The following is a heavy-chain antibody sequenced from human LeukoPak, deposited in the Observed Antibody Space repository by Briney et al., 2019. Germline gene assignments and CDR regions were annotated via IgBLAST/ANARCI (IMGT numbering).Heavy chain of an antibody. CDR3: ARTPYRGYYYYYYMDV. V-gene: IGHV1-18*01. CDR1: GYTFTSYG. J-gene: IGHJ6*03. CDR2: ISAYNGNT. Sequence: ASVTVSCKASGYTFTSYGISWVRQAPGQGLEWMGWISAYNGNTNYAQKLQGRVTMTTDTSTSTAYMELRSLRSDDTAVYYCARTPYRGYYYYYYMDVWGKGTTVTISS.